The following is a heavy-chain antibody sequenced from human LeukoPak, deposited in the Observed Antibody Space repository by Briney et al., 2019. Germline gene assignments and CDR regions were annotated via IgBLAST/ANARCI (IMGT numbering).Heavy chain of an antibody. CDR1: GYTFASYA. Sequence: ASVKVSCKASGYTFASYAMHWVRQAPGQRLEWMGWINAGNGNTKYSQKFQGRVTITRDTSASTAYMELSSLRSEDTAVYYCASLPAYYYGSGSSWSWFDPWGQGTLVTVSS. J-gene: IGHJ5*02. V-gene: IGHV1-3*01. CDR2: INAGNGNT. CDR3: ASLPAYYYGSGSSWSWFDP. D-gene: IGHD3-10*01.